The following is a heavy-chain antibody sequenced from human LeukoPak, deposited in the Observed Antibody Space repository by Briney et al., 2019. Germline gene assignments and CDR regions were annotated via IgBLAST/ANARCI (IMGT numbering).Heavy chain of an antibody. V-gene: IGHV3-30-3*01. J-gene: IGHJ4*02. D-gene: IGHD2-2*03. CDR1: GFTFSSYA. CDR2: ISYDGSNK. CDR3: ARDGYCSSTGCSAYFFDS. Sequence: GGSLRLSCAASGFTFSSYAMHWVRQAPGKGLHWVAVISYDGSNKYYADSVKGRFTISRDNSKNTVYLQLNSLRPEDTALYYCARDGYCSSTGCSAYFFDSWGQGTLVTVSS.